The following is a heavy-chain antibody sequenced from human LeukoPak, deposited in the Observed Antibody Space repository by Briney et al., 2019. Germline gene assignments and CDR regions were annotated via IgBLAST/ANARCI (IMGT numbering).Heavy chain of an antibody. CDR2: ISGSGGST. Sequence: PGGSLRLSCAASGFTFSSYSMTWVRQAPGRGLEWVSRISGSGGSTYYADSVKGRFTISRDNSKNTLYLQMNSLRAEDTAVYYCAKEPNYFGSGLDYWGQGALVTVSS. J-gene: IGHJ4*02. D-gene: IGHD3-10*01. CDR3: AKEPNYFGSGLDY. V-gene: IGHV3-23*01. CDR1: GFTFSSYS.